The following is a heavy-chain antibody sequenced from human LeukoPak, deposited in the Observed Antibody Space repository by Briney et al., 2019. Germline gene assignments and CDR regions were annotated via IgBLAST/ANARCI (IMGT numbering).Heavy chain of an antibody. Sequence: SVKASCKAAGGTVSSYALSWVRQAAGQELEWMGGIIPIFGTANYAQKVQGRVTITTDESTRTAYMELSSLRSEDTAVYYCAIGGGSATIGYYYYYMDVWGKGTTVTVSS. D-gene: IGHD3-10*01. CDR2: IIPIFGTA. J-gene: IGHJ6*03. CDR3: AIGGGSATIGYYYYYMDV. CDR1: GGTVSSYA. V-gene: IGHV1-69*05.